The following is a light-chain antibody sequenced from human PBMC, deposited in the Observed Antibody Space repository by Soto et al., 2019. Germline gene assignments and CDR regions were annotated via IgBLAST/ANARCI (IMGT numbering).Light chain of an antibody. V-gene: IGLV2-14*01. J-gene: IGLJ1*01. CDR3: SSYTSTSTYV. Sequence: QSVLTQPASVSGSPGQSITISCTGTNSDVGGYDFVSWYQQHPGKAPKLIIYDVSNRPSGVSNRFSGSKSGSTASLTISGLQAEDEADYYCSSYTSTSTYVFGTGTKLTVL. CDR2: DVS. CDR1: NSDVGGYDF.